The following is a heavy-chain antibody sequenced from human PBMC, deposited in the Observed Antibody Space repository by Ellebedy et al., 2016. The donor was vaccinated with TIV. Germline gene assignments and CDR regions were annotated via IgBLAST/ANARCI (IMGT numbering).Heavy chain of an antibody. D-gene: IGHD6-19*01. CDR3: ARSPPAGTLWFDP. CDR2: IYYSGST. V-gene: IGHV4-39*01. J-gene: IGHJ5*02. Sequence: SETLSLTXTVSGGSISSSSYYWGWIRQPPGKGLEWIGSIYYSGSTYYNPSLKSRVTISVDTSKNQFSLKLSSVTAADTAVYYCARSPPAGTLWFDPWGQGTLVTVSS. CDR1: GGSISSSSYY.